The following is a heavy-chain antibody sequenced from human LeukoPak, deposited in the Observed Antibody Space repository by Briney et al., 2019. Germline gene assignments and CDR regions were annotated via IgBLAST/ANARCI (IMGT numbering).Heavy chain of an antibody. V-gene: IGHV3-33*01. CDR3: ARDVEYCFDY. J-gene: IGHJ4*02. CDR1: GFTFSSYG. D-gene: IGHD3-3*01. CDR2: IWYDGSNK. Sequence: TGWSLRLSWAASGFTFSSYGMHWVRQDPGKGLEWVAVIWYDGSNKYYADSVKGRFTISRDNSKNTLYLQMNSLRAEDTAVYYCARDVEYCFDYWGQGTLATVSS.